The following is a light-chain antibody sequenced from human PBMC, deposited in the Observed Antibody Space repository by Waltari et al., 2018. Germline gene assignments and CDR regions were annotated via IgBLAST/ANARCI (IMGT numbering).Light chain of an antibody. V-gene: IGKV3D-15*01. CDR2: SAS. CDR1: QSVSNS. CDR3: QQYNNWPPIT. J-gene: IGKJ5*01. Sequence: EIVMTQSPPTLSVSPGERATLSCRASQSVSNSLAWYQHRPGRAPRLLSHSASTRAPGIPARFSGSGSETEFTLTISNLQSEDFARYYCQQYNNWPPITFGQGTRLEIK.